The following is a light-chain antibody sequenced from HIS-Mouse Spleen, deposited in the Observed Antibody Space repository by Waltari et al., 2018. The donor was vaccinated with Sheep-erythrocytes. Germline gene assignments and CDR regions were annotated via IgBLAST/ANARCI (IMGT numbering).Light chain of an antibody. V-gene: IGKV1-5*03. CDR1: QSISSW. J-gene: IGKJ2*01. CDR2: KAS. CDR3: QQYNSYSPYT. Sequence: DIQMTQSPSTLSASVGDRVTITCRDIQSISSWLAWYQQKPGKAPKLLIYKASSLESGVPSMFSGSVSGTEFTLTISSLQPDDFATYYCQQYNSYSPYTFGQGTKLEIK.